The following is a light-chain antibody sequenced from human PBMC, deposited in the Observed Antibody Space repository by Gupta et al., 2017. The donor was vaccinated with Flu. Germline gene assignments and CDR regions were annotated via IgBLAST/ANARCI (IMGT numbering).Light chain of an antibody. CDR2: NNS. V-gene: IGLV1-44*01. CDR1: RSNIGSNT. Sequence: QSVLTQPPSASGTPGQRVTISCSGSRSNIGSNTVNWYQQLPGTAPKVLIYNNSQRPSGVPDRFSGSKSGTSASLAISGLQSEDEADYYCGTWDGSLNGWVFGGGTKLTVL. CDR3: GTWDGSLNGWV. J-gene: IGLJ3*02.